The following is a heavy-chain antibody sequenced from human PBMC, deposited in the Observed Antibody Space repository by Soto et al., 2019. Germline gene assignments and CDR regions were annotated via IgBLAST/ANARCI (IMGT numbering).Heavy chain of an antibody. CDR2: ISYDGSNN. CDR3: AGATPHLYYDCSGYYY. CDR1: GVTISSYA. D-gene: IGHD3-22*01. J-gene: IGHJ4*02. V-gene: IGHV3-30*04. Sequence: GGSLRLSCAASGVTISSYAMHWVRQAPGKGLEWVAVISYDGSNNYYADSVKGRFTISRDNSKNTLYLQMNSLRAEDSAVYYCAGATPHLYYDCSGYYYWGQGTLVTVSS.